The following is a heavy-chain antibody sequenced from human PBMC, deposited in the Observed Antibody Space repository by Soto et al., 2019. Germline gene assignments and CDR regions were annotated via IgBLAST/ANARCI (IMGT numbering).Heavy chain of an antibody. Sequence: SETLSLTCTVSGGSMSSEGYYWSWIRQHPGKGLEWIGYIYYSGLTDYNPSLKSRLTISVGKSKNEFYLKMRSVTAADTAVYYCARDRRYSCYDPHYYYYGMDVWGQGTTVTVSS. CDR1: GGSMSSEGYY. D-gene: IGHD5-12*01. V-gene: IGHV4-31*03. CDR3: ARDRRYSCYDPHYYYYGMDV. J-gene: IGHJ6*02. CDR2: IYYSGLT.